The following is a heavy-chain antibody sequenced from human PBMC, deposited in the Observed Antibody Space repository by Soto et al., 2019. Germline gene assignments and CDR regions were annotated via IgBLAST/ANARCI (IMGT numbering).Heavy chain of an antibody. Sequence: GGSLRLSCAASGFTFSSYAMHWVRQAPGKGLEWVAVISYDGSNKYYADSVKGRFTISRDNSKNTLYLQMNSLRAEDTAVYYCARDFFHVYDYVGGSYLYTVMDVGGQGTTVTVS. J-gene: IGHJ6*02. D-gene: IGHD3-16*02. V-gene: IGHV3-30-3*01. CDR3: ARDFFHVYDYVGGSYLYTVMDV. CDR2: ISYDGSNK. CDR1: GFTFSSYA.